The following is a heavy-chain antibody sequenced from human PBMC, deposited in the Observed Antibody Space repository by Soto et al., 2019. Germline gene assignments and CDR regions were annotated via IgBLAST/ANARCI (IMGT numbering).Heavy chain of an antibody. V-gene: IGHV4-30-4*01. J-gene: IGHJ6*02. Sequence: PSETLSLTGTVSCGSISSCDYFWSWIRHSPGKGLEWIGYISSIVSTYYNPSLKIRVSVSRDTSKNQFSLKLSSVTTTDTAVYYCARGLVIRPYYYHGMDVWGQGTTVTVSS. CDR1: CGSISSCDYF. D-gene: IGHD3-9*01. CDR2: ISSIVST. CDR3: ARGLVIRPYYYHGMDV.